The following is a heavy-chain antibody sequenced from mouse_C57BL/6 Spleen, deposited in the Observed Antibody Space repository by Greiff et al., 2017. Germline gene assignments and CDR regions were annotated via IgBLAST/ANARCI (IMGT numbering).Heavy chain of an antibody. J-gene: IGHJ4*01. D-gene: IGHD1-1*01. CDR1: GYTFTDYY. V-gene: IGHV1-76*01. CDR3: ARGHYYGSSSCAMDY. Sequence: VQLQQSGAELVRPGASVKLSCKASGYTFTDYYINWVKQRPGQGLEWIARIYPGSGNTYYNEKFKGKATLTAEKSSSTAYMQLSSLTSEDSAVYFCARGHYYGSSSCAMDYWGQGTSVTVSS. CDR2: IYPGSGNT.